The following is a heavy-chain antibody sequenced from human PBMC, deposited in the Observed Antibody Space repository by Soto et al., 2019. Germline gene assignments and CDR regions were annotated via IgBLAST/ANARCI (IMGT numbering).Heavy chain of an antibody. D-gene: IGHD2-8*01. CDR1: GFTFSSYW. Sequence: PGGSLRLSCAASGFTFSSYWMHWVRQAPGKGLVWVSRINSDGSSTSYADSVKGRFTISRDNAKNTLYLQMSSLRAEDTAVYYCARSYRGPPGYCTNGVCHDAFDIWGQGTMVTVSS. J-gene: IGHJ3*02. CDR3: ARSYRGPPGYCTNGVCHDAFDI. CDR2: INSDGSST. V-gene: IGHV3-74*01.